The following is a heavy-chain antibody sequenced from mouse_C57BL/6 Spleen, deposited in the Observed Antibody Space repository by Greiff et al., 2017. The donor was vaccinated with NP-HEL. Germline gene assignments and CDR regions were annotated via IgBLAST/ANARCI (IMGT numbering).Heavy chain of an antibody. D-gene: IGHD3-2*02. J-gene: IGHJ3*01. CDR3: AYSSGYPAWFAY. CDR2: INPNNGGT. Sequence: EVQLQQSGPELVKPGASVKMSCKASGYTFTDYNMHWVKQSHGKSLEWIGYINPNNGGTSYNQKFKGKATLTVNKSSSTAYMELRSLTSEDSAVYYCAYSSGYPAWFAYWGQGTLVTVSA. CDR1: GYTFTDYN. V-gene: IGHV1-22*01.